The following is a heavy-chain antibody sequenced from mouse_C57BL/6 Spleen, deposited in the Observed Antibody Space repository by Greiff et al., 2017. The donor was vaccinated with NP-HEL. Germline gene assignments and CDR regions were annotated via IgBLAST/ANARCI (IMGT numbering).Heavy chain of an antibody. D-gene: IGHD2-1*01. CDR1: YFAFMACA. CDR2: FTMYSDAT. V-gene: IGHV1-49*01. Sequence: LQQSGAELVRPGSSVKLSCKDSYFAFMACAMHWVKQRPGHGLEWIGSFTMYSDATEYSENFKGKATLTANTTSSTAYMELSRLTAEDAAFYYSARAGGNYGDFGVWGTGTTVTVSS. CDR3: ARAGGNYGDFGV. J-gene: IGHJ1*03.